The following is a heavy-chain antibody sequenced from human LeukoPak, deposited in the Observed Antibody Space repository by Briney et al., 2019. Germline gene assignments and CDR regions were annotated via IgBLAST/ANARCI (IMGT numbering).Heavy chain of an antibody. J-gene: IGHJ5*02. D-gene: IGHD6-13*01. CDR1: GYTFTTYA. CDR3: ARGLGYGVFDP. CDR2: INVGNGNT. V-gene: IGHV1-3*01. Sequence: ASVKVFCKASGYTFTTYALTWVRQAPGQRLEWMGWINVGNGNTKSSQKFQGRVTITRDMSASTAYMELSSLRSEDTAVYYCARGLGYGVFDPWGQGTLVTVSS.